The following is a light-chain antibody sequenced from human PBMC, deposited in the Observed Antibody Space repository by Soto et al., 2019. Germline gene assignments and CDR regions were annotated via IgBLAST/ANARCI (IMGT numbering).Light chain of an antibody. CDR1: QSVSSN. CDR2: GAS. CDR3: HQYNNVPPWT. Sequence: EIVMAQSPSAVSVTPEERATLSCRASQSVSSNLAWYQQKPGQAPRLLIYGASTRATVIPARFSGSGSGTEFTLTIISLQSEEYAVYYCHQYNNVPPWTFGQGTKVDIK. J-gene: IGKJ1*01. V-gene: IGKV3-15*01.